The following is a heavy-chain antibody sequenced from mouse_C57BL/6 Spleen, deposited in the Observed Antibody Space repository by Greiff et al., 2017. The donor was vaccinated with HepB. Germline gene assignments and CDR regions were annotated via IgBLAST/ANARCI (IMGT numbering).Heavy chain of an antibody. D-gene: IGHD3-3*01. J-gene: IGHJ1*03. V-gene: IGHV6-6*01. CDR1: GFTFSDAW. Sequence: EVKLVESGGGLVQPGGSMKLSCAASGFTFSDAWMDWVRQSPEKGLEWVAEIRNKANNHATYYAESVKGRFTISRDDSKSSVYLQMNSLRAEDTGIYYCTRLGGLWYHFDVWGTGTTVTVSS. CDR2: IRNKANNHAT. CDR3: TRLGGLWYHFDV.